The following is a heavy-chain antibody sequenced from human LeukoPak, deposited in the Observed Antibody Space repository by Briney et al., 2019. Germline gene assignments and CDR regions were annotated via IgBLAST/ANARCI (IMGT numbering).Heavy chain of an antibody. D-gene: IGHD1-26*01. CDR2: IYYSGNT. CDR3: ARNNNFVGATNNDAFDI. CDR1: GGSFSRYY. J-gene: IGHJ3*02. V-gene: IGHV4-59*01. Sequence: SETLSLTCTVSGGSFSRYYWSWIRQPPGKGLEWVVYIYYSGNTNYNPSLKSRVTILVDTSKEQFSLKLSSVTAADTAVYYCARNNNFVGATNNDAFDIWGQGTMVTVSP.